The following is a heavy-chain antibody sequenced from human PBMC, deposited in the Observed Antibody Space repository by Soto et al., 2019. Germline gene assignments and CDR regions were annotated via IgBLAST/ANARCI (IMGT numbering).Heavy chain of an antibody. CDR3: ASAPHAVRSSRFDP. V-gene: IGHV1-69*02. J-gene: IGHJ5*02. CDR2: IIPILGIA. Sequence: ASVKVSCKASGGTFSSYTISWVRQAPGQGLEWMGRIIPILGIANYAQKFQGRVTITADKSTSTAYMELSSLRSEDTAVYYCASAPHAVRSSRFDPWGQGTLVTVSS. D-gene: IGHD3-16*01. CDR1: GGTFSSYT.